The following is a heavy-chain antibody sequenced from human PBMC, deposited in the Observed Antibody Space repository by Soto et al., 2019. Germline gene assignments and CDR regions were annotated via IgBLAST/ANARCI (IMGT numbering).Heavy chain of an antibody. CDR3: VRGSYGDYDS. Sequence: EVQLVESGGGLVKPGGSLRLSCAASGFTFSAYTMNWVRQAPGKGLEWVSSLDPSSTYIYYADSVKGRFTLFRDNAKNSLFLRLNSLRADDTALYYCVRGSYGDYDSWGQGTRVTVSS. J-gene: IGHJ5*01. D-gene: IGHD4-17*01. V-gene: IGHV3-21*02. CDR2: LDPSSTYI. CDR1: GFTFSAYT.